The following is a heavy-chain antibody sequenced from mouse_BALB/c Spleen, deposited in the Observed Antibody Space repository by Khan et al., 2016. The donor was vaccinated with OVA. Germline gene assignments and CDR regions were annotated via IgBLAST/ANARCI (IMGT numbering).Heavy chain of an antibody. CDR1: GYSITSDYA. V-gene: IGHV3-2*02. D-gene: IGHD1-1*01. CDR2: IGYSGST. J-gene: IGHJ2*02. Sequence: VQLQQSGPGLLKPSQSLSLTCTVTGYSITSDYAWNCIRQFPGNKLEWMAYIGYSGSTTYNPSLTSLISITRDSSKHQFFLQLTSVTTEDTATYSCESGRLLLRDQDYFDYWGQGTSLTVSS. CDR3: ESGRLLLRDQDYFDY.